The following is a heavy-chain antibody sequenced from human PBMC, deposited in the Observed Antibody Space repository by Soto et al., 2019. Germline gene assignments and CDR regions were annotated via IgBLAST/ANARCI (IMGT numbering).Heavy chain of an antibody. D-gene: IGHD6-19*01. V-gene: IGHV3-30-3*01. CDR2: ISYDGSNQ. CDR1: GFSFSRHG. CDR3: ARDRSSTYYYYGMDL. J-gene: IGHJ6*02. Sequence: QVQLVESGGGVVQPGRSLRLSCAASGFSFSRHGMHWVRQAPGKGLEWVAVISYDGSNQDYADSVKGRFSISRDNSKNTVYLQMNSLRVEDSAVNYCARDRSSTYYYYGMDLWGQGTTVTVSS.